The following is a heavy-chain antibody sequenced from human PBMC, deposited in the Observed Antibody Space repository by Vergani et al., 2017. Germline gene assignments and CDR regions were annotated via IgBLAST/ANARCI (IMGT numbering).Heavy chain of an antibody. CDR3: ASGKYYSDSTSHFRGRYFDV. Sequence: QMQLQESGPGLVKASATLSLTCTVSGDSIISRSYYWGWIRQPPGKGLEWIGSIYNSGNGDSSSSLKSRVTISADTSKNQFSLRLTSMTAADTAVYYCASGKYYSDSTSHFRGRYFDVWGRGTLVTVPS. J-gene: IGHJ2*01. D-gene: IGHD3-16*01. CDR2: IYNSGNG. V-gene: IGHV4-39*01. CDR1: GDSIISRSYY.